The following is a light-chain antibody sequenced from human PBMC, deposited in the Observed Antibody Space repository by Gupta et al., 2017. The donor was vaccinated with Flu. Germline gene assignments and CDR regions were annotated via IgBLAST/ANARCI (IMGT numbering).Light chain of an antibody. CDR1: SRDVGRYNY. CDR2: EVS. Sequence: TGTSRDVGRYNYVSWYQQHPGKAPKLIIYEVSKRPSGVPDRFSGSKSGNTASLTISGRQTEDEADYYCCSYGFCSRFGGRTKATVL. J-gene: IGLJ1*01. V-gene: IGLV2-11*03. CDR3: CSYGFCSR.